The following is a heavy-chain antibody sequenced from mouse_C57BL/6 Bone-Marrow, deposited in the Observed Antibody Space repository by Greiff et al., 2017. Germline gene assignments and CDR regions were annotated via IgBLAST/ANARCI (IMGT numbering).Heavy chain of an antibody. CDR1: GFTFSSYA. CDR2: ISDGGSYT. J-gene: IGHJ3*01. Sequence: EVQLVESGGGLVKPGGSLKLSCAASGFTFSSYAMSWVRQTPEQRLEWVATISDGGSYTYYPDNVKGRFTISRDNAKNNLYLQMSHLKSEDTAMYYCARPSYYSNWWVAWFSYWGQGTLVTVSA. CDR3: ARPSYYSNWWVAWFSY. V-gene: IGHV5-4*01. D-gene: IGHD2-5*01.